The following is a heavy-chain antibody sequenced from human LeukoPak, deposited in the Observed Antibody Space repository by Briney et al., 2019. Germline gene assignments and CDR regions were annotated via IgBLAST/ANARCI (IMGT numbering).Heavy chain of an antibody. J-gene: IGHJ4*02. CDR1: GFTFSSYV. CDR2: ISYDGSNK. V-gene: IGHV3-30*04. Sequence: GGSLRLSCAASGFTFSSYVMHWVRRAPGKGLEWVAIISYDGSNKYYADSVKGRFTISRDNSKNTLYLQMNSLRAEDTAVYYCAKDLRLWFGELSAFDYWGQGTLVTVSS. CDR3: AKDLRLWFGELSAFDY. D-gene: IGHD3-10*01.